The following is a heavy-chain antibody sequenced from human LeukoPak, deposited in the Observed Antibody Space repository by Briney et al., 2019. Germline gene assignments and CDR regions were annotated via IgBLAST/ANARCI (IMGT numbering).Heavy chain of an antibody. CDR3: ARQIGRGLWAFDY. V-gene: IGHV4-39*01. CDR1: GGSISSSSYY. J-gene: IGHJ4*02. Sequence: SETLSLTCTVSGGSISSSSYYWGWIRQPPGKGLEWIGSIYYSGSTYYNPSLKSRVTISVDTSKNQFSLKLSSVTAADTAVYYCARQIGRGLWAFDYWGQGTPVTVSS. CDR2: IYYSGST. D-gene: IGHD2-21*01.